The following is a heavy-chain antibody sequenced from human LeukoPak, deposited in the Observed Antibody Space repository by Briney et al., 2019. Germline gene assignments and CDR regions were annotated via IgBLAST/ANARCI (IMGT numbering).Heavy chain of an antibody. D-gene: IGHD5-12*01. CDR3: VRDSSLVVANTFDY. CDR1: GDSISSGSYY. J-gene: IGHJ4*02. CDR2: IYTSGST. Sequence: PSETLSLTCTVSGDSISSGSYYWSWIRQPAGKGLEWIGRIYTSGSTNYNPSLKSRVTISVDTSKNQFSLKLSSVTAADTAVYYCVRDSSLVVANTFDYWGQGTLVTVSS. V-gene: IGHV4-61*02.